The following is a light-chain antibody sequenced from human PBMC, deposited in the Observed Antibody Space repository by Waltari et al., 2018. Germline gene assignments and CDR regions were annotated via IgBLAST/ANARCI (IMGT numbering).Light chain of an antibody. CDR1: VLAGQH. J-gene: IGLJ2*01. Sequence: SYELTQPSSVSVSPGQPARITCSGDVLAGQHVRWFQQKPGHAPVLVIYKDSERPSGIPERFSGSSSGTTVTLTISGAQVEDDGDYYCYSATDNNRFGGGTKLTVL. V-gene: IGLV3-27*01. CDR3: YSATDNNR. CDR2: KDS.